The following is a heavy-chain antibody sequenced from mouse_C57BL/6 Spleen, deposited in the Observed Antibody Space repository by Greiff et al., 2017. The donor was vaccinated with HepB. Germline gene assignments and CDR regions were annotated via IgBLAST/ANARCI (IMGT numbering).Heavy chain of an antibody. J-gene: IGHJ2*01. Sequence: QVQLQQSGPELVKPGASVKISCKASGYAFSSSWMNWVKQRPGKGLEWIGRIYPGDGDTNYNGKFKGKATLTADKSSSTAYMQLSSLTSEDSAVYFCARFYDYERKYFDYWGQGTTLTVSS. CDR1: GYAFSSSW. D-gene: IGHD2-4*01. V-gene: IGHV1-82*01. CDR3: ARFYDYERKYFDY. CDR2: IYPGDGDT.